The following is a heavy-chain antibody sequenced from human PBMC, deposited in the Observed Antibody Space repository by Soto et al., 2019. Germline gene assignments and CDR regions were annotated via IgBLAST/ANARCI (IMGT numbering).Heavy chain of an antibody. V-gene: IGHV3-21*01. CDR3: AASRSSGWFG. J-gene: IGHJ4*02. Sequence: EVQLVESGGGLVKPGGSLRLSCAASGFDFSSYSMNWVRQTPGKGLEWVSLISSSSTYIYYADSVEGRFTISRDNAKNLLYLQMNSLRAEDTAVYFCAASRSSGWFGGGQGTLVTVSS. CDR2: ISSSSTYI. CDR1: GFDFSSYS. D-gene: IGHD3-10*01.